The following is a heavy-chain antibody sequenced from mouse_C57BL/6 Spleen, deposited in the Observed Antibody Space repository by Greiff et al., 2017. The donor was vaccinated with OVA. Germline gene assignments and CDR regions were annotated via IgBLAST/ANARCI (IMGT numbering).Heavy chain of an antibody. CDR2: IDPETGGT. J-gene: IGHJ4*01. CDR3: TRTVMVKDAMDY. V-gene: IGHV1-15*01. Sequence: QVQLQQSGAELVRPGASVTLSCKASGYTFTDYEMHWVKQTPVHGLEWIGAIDPETGGTAYNQKFKGKAILTADKSSSTAYMELRSLTSEDSAVYYCTRTVMVKDAMDYWGQGTSVTVSS. D-gene: IGHD2-2*01. CDR1: GYTFTDYE.